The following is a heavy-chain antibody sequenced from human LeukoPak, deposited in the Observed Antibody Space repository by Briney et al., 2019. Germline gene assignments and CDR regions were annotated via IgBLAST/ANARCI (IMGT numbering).Heavy chain of an antibody. J-gene: IGHJ6*03. CDR3: ARGSSGWNRRGYYYYMDV. V-gene: IGHV4-34*01. D-gene: IGHD6-19*01. CDR2: INHSGST. Sequence: PSETLSLTCAVYGGSFSGYYWSWIRQPPGKGLEWIGEINHSGSTNYNPSIKSRVTISVDTSKNQFSLKLSSVTAADTAVYYCARGSSGWNRRGYYYYMDVWGKGTTVTVSS. CDR1: GGSFSGYY.